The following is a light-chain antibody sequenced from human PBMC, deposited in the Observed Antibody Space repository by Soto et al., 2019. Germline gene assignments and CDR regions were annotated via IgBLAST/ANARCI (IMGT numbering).Light chain of an antibody. CDR1: QSVSSN. J-gene: IGKJ1*01. CDR3: QQYNNWPPK. Sequence: EIVMTQSPATLSVSPGERATISSRASQSVSSNLAWYQQKPGQAPRLLIYGASTRATGIPARFSGSGSGTEFTLTISSLQSEDFAVYYCQQYNNWPPKFGQGTKVDIK. V-gene: IGKV3-15*01. CDR2: GAS.